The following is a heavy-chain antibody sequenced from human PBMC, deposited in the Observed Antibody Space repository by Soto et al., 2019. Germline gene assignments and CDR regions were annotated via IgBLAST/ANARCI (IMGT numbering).Heavy chain of an antibody. D-gene: IGHD3-9*01. Sequence: GALRLSCAASGFTFSSYGMHWVRQAPGKGLEWVAVISYDGSNKYYADSVKGRFTISRDNSKNTLYLQMNSLRAEDTAVYYCAKDRGGESYYDILTGYLPRGDYYYYGMDVWGQGTTVTVSS. J-gene: IGHJ6*02. V-gene: IGHV3-30*18. CDR1: GFTFSSYG. CDR2: ISYDGSNK. CDR3: AKDRGGESYYDILTGYLPRGDYYYYGMDV.